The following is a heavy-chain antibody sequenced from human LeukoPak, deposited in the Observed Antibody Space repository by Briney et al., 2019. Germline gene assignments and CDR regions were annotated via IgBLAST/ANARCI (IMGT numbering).Heavy chain of an antibody. D-gene: IGHD1-1*01. CDR3: AREDTGDLAFDY. V-gene: IGHV3-66*02. CDR1: GFTFDDYA. Sequence: GGSLRLSCAASGFTFDDYAMHWVRQAPGRGLEWVSVIYRDGKTYYADSVKGRFTISRDNSKNTLYLQMNSLKTEDTAVYYCAREDTGDLAFDYWGQGTLVTVSS. CDR2: IYRDGKT. J-gene: IGHJ4*02.